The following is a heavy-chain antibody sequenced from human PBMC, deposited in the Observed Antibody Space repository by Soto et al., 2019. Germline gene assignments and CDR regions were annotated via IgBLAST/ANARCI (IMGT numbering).Heavy chain of an antibody. V-gene: IGHV3-30*18. CDR3: AKDGNIYTSGWYAPSLDY. J-gene: IGHJ4*02. CDR2: ISYDGSNQ. CDR1: GFTFSNYG. Sequence: QVQLVESGGGVAQPGRSLRLSCAASGFTFSNYGMHWVRQAPGKGLEWVGVISYDGSNQYYADSVEGRITIYRDNSKNTLYLQVNSLRAEDTAVYYCAKDGNIYTSGWYAPSLDYWGQGTLVTVSS. D-gene: IGHD6-19*01.